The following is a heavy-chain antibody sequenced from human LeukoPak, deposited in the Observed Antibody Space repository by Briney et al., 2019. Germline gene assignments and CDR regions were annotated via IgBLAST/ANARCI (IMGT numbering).Heavy chain of an antibody. CDR2: ISNDGSNN. CDR1: GFTFSDYA. J-gene: IGHJ4*02. Sequence: GGSLRLSCAASGFTFSDYAMHWVRQAPGKGLEWMAVISNDGSNNNSADSVKGRFTTSRDNSKNTLYLQVNSLRPEDTAVYYCARDIGSSGYEPEYYFDYWGQGTLVTVSS. CDR3: ARDIGSSGYEPEYYFDY. D-gene: IGHD5-12*01. V-gene: IGHV3-30*01.